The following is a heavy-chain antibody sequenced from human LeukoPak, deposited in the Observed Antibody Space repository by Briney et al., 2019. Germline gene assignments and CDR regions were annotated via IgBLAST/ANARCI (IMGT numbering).Heavy chain of an antibody. CDR2: VNPNSGGT. J-gene: IGHJ6*02. Sequence: ASVKVSCKTSGYTFTRYYMYWVRQAPGEGGEWIGWVNPNSGGTNYAQKFQGRVTRTRDTSISTAYMELSRLRSDDAAMYYCAREWLMITFGASGMDVWGQGTTVTVSS. CDR3: AREWLMITFGASGMDV. V-gene: IGHV1-2*02. CDR1: GYTFTRYY. D-gene: IGHD3-16*01.